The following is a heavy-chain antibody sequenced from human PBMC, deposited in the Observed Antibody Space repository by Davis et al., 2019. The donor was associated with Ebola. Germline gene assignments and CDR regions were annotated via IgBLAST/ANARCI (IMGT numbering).Heavy chain of an antibody. V-gene: IGHV3-30-3*01. CDR2: ISYNGSTK. Sequence: LSLTCTVSGGSISSSSYYWGWIRQPPGKGLEWVAVISYNGSTKYYADSVKGRFTISSDHYKNTLYLQMTSLRAEDTAVYYCARRSETYYYDSSGYYSLKYFKYWGQGTLITVSS. CDR3: ARRSETYYYDSSGYYSLKYFKY. D-gene: IGHD3-22*01. CDR1: GGSISSSSYY. J-gene: IGHJ4*02.